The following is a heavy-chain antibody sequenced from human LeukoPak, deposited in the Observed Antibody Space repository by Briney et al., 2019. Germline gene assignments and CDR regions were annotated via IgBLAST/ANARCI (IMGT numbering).Heavy chain of an antibody. D-gene: IGHD4-23*01. CDR3: ARGGTVVNPNIFDY. CDR2: IKQDGSAK. J-gene: IGHJ4*02. V-gene: IGHV3-7*01. CDR1: GFTFSSYW. Sequence: GGSLRLSCAASGFTFSSYWMTWVRQAPGKGLEWVANIKQDGSAKYYVDSVKGRFTTSRDNAENSLYLQMNSLRAEDTAVYYCARGGTVVNPNIFDYWGQGTLVTVSS.